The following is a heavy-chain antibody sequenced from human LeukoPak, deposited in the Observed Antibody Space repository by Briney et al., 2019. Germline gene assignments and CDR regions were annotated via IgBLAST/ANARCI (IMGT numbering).Heavy chain of an antibody. J-gene: IGHJ4*02. D-gene: IGHD6-13*01. Sequence: GGSLRLSCVDSGLTSSSYAMSWVRQAPGGGLEWVSAISGNGGTTYYADSVKGRFTISRDNSKNTLYLQMNSLRAEDTAEFYCAKATTISAAGSHFVYWGQGTLVTVSS. CDR3: AKATTISAAGSHFVY. V-gene: IGHV3-23*01. CDR2: ISGNGGTT. CDR1: GLTSSSYA.